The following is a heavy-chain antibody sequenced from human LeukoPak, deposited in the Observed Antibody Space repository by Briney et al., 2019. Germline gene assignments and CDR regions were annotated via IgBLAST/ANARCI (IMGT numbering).Heavy chain of an antibody. CDR3: ARDLVVYAIRHY. D-gene: IGHD2-8*02. CDR1: GFTFSSYS. Sequence: GGSLRLSCAASGFTFSSYSMNWVRQAPGKGLEWVSPISSSSSYIYYADSVKSRFTISRDNAKNSLYLQMNSLRAEDTAVYYCARDLVVYAIRHYWGQGTLVTVSS. CDR2: ISSSSSYI. V-gene: IGHV3-21*01. J-gene: IGHJ4*02.